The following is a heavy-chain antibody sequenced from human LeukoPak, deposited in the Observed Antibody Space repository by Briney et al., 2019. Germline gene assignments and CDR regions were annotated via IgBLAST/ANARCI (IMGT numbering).Heavy chain of an antibody. J-gene: IGHJ4*02. V-gene: IGHV1-24*01. D-gene: IGHD5-18*01. Sequence: ASVKVSCKVSGKTLSDLSIHWLRQPAGKGLEWLGGSDPEDGERIYAQMFHGRVTMTEDTSIDTAYMELSSLRSDDTAVYYCVTGFTTMAVDYFDYWGQGTLVTVST. CDR2: SDPEDGER. CDR3: VTGFTTMAVDYFDY. CDR1: GKTLSDLS.